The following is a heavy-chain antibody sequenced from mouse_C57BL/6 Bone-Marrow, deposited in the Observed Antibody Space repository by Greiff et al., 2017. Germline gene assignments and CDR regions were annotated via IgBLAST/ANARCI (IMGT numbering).Heavy chain of an antibody. Sequence: ESGPGLVKPSQSLSLTCSVTGYSITSGYYWNWIRQFPGNKLEWMGYISYDGSNNYNPSLKNRISITRDTSKNQFFLKLNSVTTEDTATYYCAKSTTVVAYYAMDYWGQGTSVTVSS. CDR3: AKSTTVVAYYAMDY. V-gene: IGHV3-6*01. CDR2: ISYDGSN. D-gene: IGHD1-1*01. J-gene: IGHJ4*01. CDR1: GYSITSGYY.